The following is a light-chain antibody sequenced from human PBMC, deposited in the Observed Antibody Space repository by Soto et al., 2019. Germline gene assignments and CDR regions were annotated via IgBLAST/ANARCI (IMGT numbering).Light chain of an antibody. CDR3: AAWDDSLNGWV. Sequence: QAVVTQPPSASGTPGQRVTISCSGSSFNIGRNPVNWYQQFPGTAPKLLIYNDQRPSGVPDRFSGSKSGTSASLAISGLQSEDEADYYCAAWDDSLNGWVFGGGTQLTVL. CDR2: ND. V-gene: IGLV1-44*01. CDR1: SFNIGRNP. J-gene: IGLJ7*01.